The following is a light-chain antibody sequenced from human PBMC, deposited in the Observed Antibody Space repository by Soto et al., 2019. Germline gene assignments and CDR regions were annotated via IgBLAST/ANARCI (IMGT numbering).Light chain of an antibody. V-gene: IGKV3-11*01. Sequence: EIVLTQSPATLSVSPGERATLSCRASQSISSYLAWYQQKPGQAPRLLIYDASNRATGIPARFSGSGSGTDFTLTISSLEPEDFAVYYCQQRNNWQTFGQGTKVDIK. J-gene: IGKJ1*01. CDR3: QQRNNWQT. CDR1: QSISSY. CDR2: DAS.